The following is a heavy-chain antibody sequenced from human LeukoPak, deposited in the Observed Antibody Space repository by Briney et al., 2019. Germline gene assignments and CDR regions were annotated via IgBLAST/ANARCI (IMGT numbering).Heavy chain of an antibody. CDR3: AKDQTGTTINWFDT. CDR1: GFTFSSYA. D-gene: IGHD1-7*01. Sequence: SGGSLRLSCTASGFTFSSYAMSWVRQAPGKGLEWVSAISGSGGSTYYADSVKGRFTISRDNSKNTLYLQMNSLRAEDTAVYYCAKDQTGTTINWFDTWGQGTLVTVSS. J-gene: IGHJ5*02. CDR2: ISGSGGST. V-gene: IGHV3-23*01.